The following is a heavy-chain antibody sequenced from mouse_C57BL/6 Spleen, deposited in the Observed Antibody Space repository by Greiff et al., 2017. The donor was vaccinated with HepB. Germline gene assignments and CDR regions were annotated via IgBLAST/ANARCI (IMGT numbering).Heavy chain of an antibody. V-gene: IGHV1-82*01. J-gene: IGHJ2*01. CDR3: ARSTMVKWGFDY. Sequence: QVQLQQSGPELVKPGASVKISCKASGYAFSSSWMNWVKQRPGKGLEWIGRIYPGDGDTNYNGKFKGKATLTADKSSSTAYMQLSSLTSEDSAVYFCARSTMVKWGFDYWGQGTTLTVSS. D-gene: IGHD2-2*01. CDR1: GYAFSSSW. CDR2: IYPGDGDT.